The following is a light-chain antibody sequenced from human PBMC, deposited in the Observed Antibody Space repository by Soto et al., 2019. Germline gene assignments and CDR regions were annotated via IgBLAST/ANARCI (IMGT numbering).Light chain of an antibody. Sequence: QSALTQPPSASGSPGQSVTISCTGTSSDVGGYNYVSWYQQHPGKAPELMIYEVSKRPSGVPDRFSGSESGNTASLTVSGLQAEDEADYYCSSYAGSNNVVFGGGTKLTVL. J-gene: IGLJ2*01. CDR3: SSYAGSNNVV. CDR2: EVS. CDR1: SSDVGGYNY. V-gene: IGLV2-8*01.